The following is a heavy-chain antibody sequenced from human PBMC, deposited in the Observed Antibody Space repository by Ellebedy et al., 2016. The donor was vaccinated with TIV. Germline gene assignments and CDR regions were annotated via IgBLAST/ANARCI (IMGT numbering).Heavy chain of an antibody. D-gene: IGHD3-10*01. J-gene: IGHJ3*02. CDR2: INPSGGST. CDR1: GYTFTSYY. Sequence: AASVKVSCKASGYTFTSYYMHWVRQAPGQGLEWMGIINPSGGSTSYAQKFQGRVTMTRDTSTSTVYMELSSLRSEDTAVYYCARDHITMVRRAAFDIWGQGTMVTVSS. V-gene: IGHV1-46*01. CDR3: ARDHITMVRRAAFDI.